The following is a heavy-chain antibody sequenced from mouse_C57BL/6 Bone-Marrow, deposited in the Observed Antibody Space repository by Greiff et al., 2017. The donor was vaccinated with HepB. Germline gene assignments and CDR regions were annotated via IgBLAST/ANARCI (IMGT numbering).Heavy chain of an antibody. Sequence: VQGVESGAELARPGASVKMSCKASGYTFTSYTMHWVKQRPGPGLEWIGYINPSSGYTKYNQKFKDKATLTADKSSSTAYMQLSSLTSEDSAVYYCARLRAAQATWFAYWGQGTLVTVSA. V-gene: IGHV1-4*01. CDR1: GYTFTSYT. CDR3: ARLRAAQATWFAY. D-gene: IGHD3-2*02. CDR2: INPSSGYT. J-gene: IGHJ3*01.